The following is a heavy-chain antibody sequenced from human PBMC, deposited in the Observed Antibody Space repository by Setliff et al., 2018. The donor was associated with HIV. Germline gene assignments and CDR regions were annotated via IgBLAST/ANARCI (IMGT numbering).Heavy chain of an antibody. CDR3: ARIRRRITIFGVVTDYGMDV. CDR1: GFSLSTSGVG. V-gene: IGHV2-5*02. D-gene: IGHD3-3*01. Sequence: ESGPTLVNPTQTLTLTCTFSGFSLSTSGVGVGWIRQPPGKALEWLALIYWDGDKGYSPSLRSRLTISKDTSKNQVVLTMTNMDPVDTATYYCARIRRRITIFGVVTDYGMDVWGQGTTVTVSS. CDR2: IYWDGDK. J-gene: IGHJ6*02.